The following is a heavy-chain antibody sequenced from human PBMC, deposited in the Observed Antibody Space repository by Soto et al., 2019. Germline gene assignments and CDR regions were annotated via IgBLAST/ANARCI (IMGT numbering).Heavy chain of an antibody. CDR1: GFTFSSYA. Sequence: GGSLRLSCAASGFTFSSYAMHWVRQAPGKGLEWVAVISYDGSNKYYADSVKGRFTISRDNSKNTPYLQMNSLRAEDTAVYYCARSPPRELLYYFDYWGQGTLVTVSS. CDR3: ARSPPRELLYYFDY. D-gene: IGHD1-26*01. CDR2: ISYDGSNK. V-gene: IGHV3-30-3*01. J-gene: IGHJ4*02.